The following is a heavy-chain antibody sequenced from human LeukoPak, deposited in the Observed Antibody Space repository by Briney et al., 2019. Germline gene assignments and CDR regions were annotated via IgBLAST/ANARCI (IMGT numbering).Heavy chain of an antibody. V-gene: IGHV1-2*02. J-gene: IGHJ4*02. CDR3: ARVYNWNWGFDY. CDR2: INPGGGGT. D-gene: IGHD1-7*01. Sequence: ATVKVSCKASGYRFTSYYIHWLRQAPGQGLEWMGIINPGGGGTDYAQKFQGRVTMTRDTSISTAYMELSRLRSDDTAVYYCARVYNWNWGFDYWAQGTLVTVSS. CDR1: GYRFTSYY.